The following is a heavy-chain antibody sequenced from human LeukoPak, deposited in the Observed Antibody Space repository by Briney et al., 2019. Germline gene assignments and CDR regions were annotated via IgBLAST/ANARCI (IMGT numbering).Heavy chain of an antibody. V-gene: IGHV3-7*01. CDR2: IKRDGSEK. CDR3: ARGGGAVDY. CDR1: GFTFSDYW. J-gene: IGHJ4*02. D-gene: IGHD3-10*01. Sequence: GGSPRLSCAASGFTFSDYWMTWVRQAPGKGLEWVANIKRDGSEKYYVDSVKGRFTISRDNAKNSLYLQMNSLRAEDTAVYYCARGGGAVDYWGQGTLVTVSS.